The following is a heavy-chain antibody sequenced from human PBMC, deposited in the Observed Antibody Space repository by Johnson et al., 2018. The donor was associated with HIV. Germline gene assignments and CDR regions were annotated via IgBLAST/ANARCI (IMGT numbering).Heavy chain of an antibody. CDR3: ARIKQIRGTVTVVASAPYAFDV. D-gene: IGHD2-21*01. J-gene: IGHJ3*01. Sequence: MQLVESGGGLVQPGRSLRLSCAASGFTFDDYDMSWVRQAPGKGLEWVSYINWNGGTKRYGDSVKGRFAISRDNAKNSLYLQMNSLRAEDTALYYCARIKQIRGTVTVVASAPYAFDVWGQGTVVTVSS. CDR1: GFTFDDYD. V-gene: IGHV3-20*04. CDR2: INWNGGTK.